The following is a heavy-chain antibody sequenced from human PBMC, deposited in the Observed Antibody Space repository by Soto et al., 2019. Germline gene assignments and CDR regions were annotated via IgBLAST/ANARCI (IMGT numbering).Heavy chain of an antibody. V-gene: IGHV4-31*03. J-gene: IGHJ4*02. CDR3: ARGRYSYGTFDY. CDR1: GGSISSGGYY. CDR2: IYYSGST. Sequence: SETLSLTCTVSGGSISSGGYYWSWIRQHPGKGLEWIGYIYYSGSTYYNPSLKSRVTISVDTSKNQFSLKLSSVTAADTAVYYCARGRYSYGTFDYWGQGTLVTVSS. D-gene: IGHD5-18*01.